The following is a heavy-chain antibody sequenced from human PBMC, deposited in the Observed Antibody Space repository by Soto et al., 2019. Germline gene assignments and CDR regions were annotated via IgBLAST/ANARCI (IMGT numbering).Heavy chain of an antibody. J-gene: IGHJ1*01. CDR1: GGSISSYY. CDR3: ARLGAAAGTQYFQH. CDR2: IYYSGST. V-gene: IGHV4-59*08. Sequence: SETLSLTCTVSGGSISSYYWSWIRQPPGKGLEWIGYIYYSGSTNYNPSLKSRVTKSVDTSKNQFSLKLSSVTAADTAVYYCARLGAAAGTQYFQHWGQGTLVTVSS. D-gene: IGHD6-13*01.